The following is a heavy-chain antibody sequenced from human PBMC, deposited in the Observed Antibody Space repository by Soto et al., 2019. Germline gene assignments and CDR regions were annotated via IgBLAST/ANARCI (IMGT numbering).Heavy chain of an antibody. D-gene: IGHD3-9*01. Sequence: SETLSLTCTVSGGSISSYYWSWIRQPPGKGLEWIGYIYYSGSTNYNPSLKSRVTISVDTSKNQFSLKLSSVTAADTAVYYCAREYYDILTGYYYFDYWGQGTLVTVSS. CDR1: GGSISSYY. CDR2: IYYSGST. CDR3: AREYYDILTGYYYFDY. J-gene: IGHJ4*02. V-gene: IGHV4-59*01.